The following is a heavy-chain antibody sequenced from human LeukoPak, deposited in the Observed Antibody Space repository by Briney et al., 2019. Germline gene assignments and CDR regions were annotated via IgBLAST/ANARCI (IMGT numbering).Heavy chain of an antibody. CDR3: AKVSGFKRSYGSGIDAFDI. J-gene: IGHJ3*02. D-gene: IGHD3-10*01. CDR2: ISGSGGST. Sequence: SGGSLRLSCAASGFTFSSYAMSWVRQAPGKGLEWVSGISGSGGSTYYADSVKGRFTISRDNSKNTLYLQMNSLRAEDTAVYYCAKVSGFKRSYGSGIDAFDIWGQGTMVTVSS. V-gene: IGHV3-23*01. CDR1: GFTFSSYA.